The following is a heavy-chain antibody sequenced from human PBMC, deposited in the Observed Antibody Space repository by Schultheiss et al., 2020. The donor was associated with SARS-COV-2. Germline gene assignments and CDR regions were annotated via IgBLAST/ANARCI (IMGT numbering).Heavy chain of an antibody. V-gene: IGHV3-20*04. J-gene: IGHJ4*02. D-gene: IGHD3-3*01. Sequence: GGSLRLSCEASGFSLSGYAMHWVRQAPGKSLEWVSGINWNGGSTGYADSVKGRFTISRDNSKNTLYVEMNSLRAEDTAVYYCAKDLNIRSVYPKYFLDYWGQGTLVTVSS. CDR1: GFSLSGYA. CDR3: AKDLNIRSVYPKYFLDY. CDR2: INWNGGST.